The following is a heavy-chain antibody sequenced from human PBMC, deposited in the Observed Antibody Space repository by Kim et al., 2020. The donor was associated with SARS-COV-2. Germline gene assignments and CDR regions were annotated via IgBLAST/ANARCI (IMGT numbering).Heavy chain of an antibody. V-gene: IGHV3-9*01. CDR3: AKSYYYDSSGILGLVGDAFDI. J-gene: IGHJ3*02. D-gene: IGHD3-22*01. CDR1: GFTFGDYA. CDR2: ISWNSGSI. Sequence: GGSLRLSCAASGFTFGDYAMHWVRQAPGKGLEWVSGISWNSGSIGYADSVKGRFTISRDNAKNSLYLQMNSLRAEDTALYYCAKSYYYDSSGILGLVGDAFDIWGQGTMVTVSS.